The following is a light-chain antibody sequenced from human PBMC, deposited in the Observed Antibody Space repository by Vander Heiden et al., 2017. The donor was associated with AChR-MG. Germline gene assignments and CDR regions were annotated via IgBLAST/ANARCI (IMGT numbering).Light chain of an antibody. CDR3: MEGTHLKT. CDR1: QSLLHSDGKPY. J-gene: IGKJ1*01. V-gene: IGKV2-29*02. CDR2: EVS. Sequence: DIVMTQTPLSLSVTPGQPASISCKSSQSLLHSDGKPYLFWFLQKPGQSPQLLNYEVSRRFSGVPKRFSSSWSGTDFTLKISLVEADDVGVYYCMEGTHLKTFGQGTRVEIK.